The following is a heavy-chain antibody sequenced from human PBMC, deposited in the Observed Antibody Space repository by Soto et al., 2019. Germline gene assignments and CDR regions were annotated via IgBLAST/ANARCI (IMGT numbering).Heavy chain of an antibody. Sequence: QVQLQESGPGLVKPSETLSLTCTVSGGSIGGYYWNWIRQPPGKGLEWLGYIYFSGSTHYNPSLKTRLTISLDTSMKQISLNLRSVTAADTAVYYCARQEAVAGTPFDSWGQGTLVSVSS. CDR1: GGSIGGYY. CDR3: ARQEAVAGTPFDS. D-gene: IGHD6-19*01. V-gene: IGHV4-59*01. CDR2: IYFSGST. J-gene: IGHJ4*02.